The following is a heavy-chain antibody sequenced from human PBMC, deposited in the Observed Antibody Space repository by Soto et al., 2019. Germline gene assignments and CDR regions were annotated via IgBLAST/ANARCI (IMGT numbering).Heavy chain of an antibody. CDR2: IYHSGST. D-gene: IGHD6-13*01. V-gene: IGHV4-30-2*01. Sequence: QLQLQESGSGLVRPSQTLSLTCAVSGGSISSGGFSWSWIRQPPGKGLESIGYIYHSGSTYYNPSLKSRVTISVDRSKNQFSRKLSSVPAADTAVYYCAGGIAARPLGYWGQGTLVTVSS. CDR3: AGGIAARPLGY. CDR1: GGSISSGGFS. J-gene: IGHJ4*02.